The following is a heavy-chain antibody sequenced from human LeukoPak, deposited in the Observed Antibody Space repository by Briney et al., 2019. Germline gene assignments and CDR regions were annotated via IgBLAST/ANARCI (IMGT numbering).Heavy chain of an antibody. CDR1: GYSFTSYW. D-gene: IGHD3-22*01. Sequence: GESLKISCKGSGYSFTSYWIGWVRQMPGKGLEWMGIIYPGDSDTRYSPPFQGQVTISADKSISTAYLQWSSLKASDTAMYYCARRRGYYDSSSDAFDIWGQGTMVTVSS. CDR2: IYPGDSDT. CDR3: ARRRGYYDSSSDAFDI. J-gene: IGHJ3*02. V-gene: IGHV5-51*01.